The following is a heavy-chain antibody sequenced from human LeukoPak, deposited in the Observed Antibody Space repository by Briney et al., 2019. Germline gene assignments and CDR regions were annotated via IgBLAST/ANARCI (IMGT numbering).Heavy chain of an antibody. D-gene: IGHD1-26*01. CDR3: GREGIRDSGSSKTFDY. CDR2: INAGNGNT. V-gene: IGHV1-3*01. CDR1: GYTFTSYA. J-gene: IGHJ4*02. Sequence: GASVKVSCKASGYTFTSYAMHWVRQAPGQRLEQMGWINAGNGNTKYSQKFQGRVTITRGTSASTAYMELSRLRSEDTAVYYCGREGIRDSGSSKTFDYWGQGTLVTVSS.